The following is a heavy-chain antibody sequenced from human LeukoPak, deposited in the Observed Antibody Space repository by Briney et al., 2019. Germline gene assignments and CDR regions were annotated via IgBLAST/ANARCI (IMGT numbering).Heavy chain of an antibody. CDR3: ARQYYDFWSGYLYYYYYYGMDV. V-gene: IGHV1-8*01. CDR2: RNPNSGNT. J-gene: IGHJ6*02. D-gene: IGHD3-3*01. CDR1: GYTFTSYD. Sequence: ASVKVSCKASGYTFTSYDINLVRQATGQGLEWMGWRNPNSGNTGYAQKFQGRVTMTRNTSISTAYMELSSLRSEDTAVYYCARQYYDFWSGYLYYYYYYGMDVWGQGTTVTVSS.